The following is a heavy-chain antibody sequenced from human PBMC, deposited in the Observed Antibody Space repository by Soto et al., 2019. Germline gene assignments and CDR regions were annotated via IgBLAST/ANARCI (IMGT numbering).Heavy chain of an antibody. CDR1: GFTFSSYG. CDR3: ARDGDIVLVPAAPSLYGMDV. V-gene: IGHV3-33*01. CDR2: IWYDGSNK. J-gene: IGHJ6*02. Sequence: QVQLVESGGGVVQPGRSLRLSCAASGFTFSSYGMHWVRQAPGKGLEWVVVIWYDGSNKYYADSVKGRFTISRDNSKNTLYLQMNSLRAEDTAVYYCARDGDIVLVPAAPSLYGMDVWGQGTTVTVSS. D-gene: IGHD2-2*01.